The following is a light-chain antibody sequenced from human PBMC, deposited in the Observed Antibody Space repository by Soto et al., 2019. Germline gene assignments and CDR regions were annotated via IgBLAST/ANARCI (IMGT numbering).Light chain of an antibody. CDR2: DVS. CDR1: SSDVGGYNY. CDR3: SYTCSSTHVV. Sequence: QSALTQPASVSGSPGQSITISCTGTSSDVGGYNYVSWYQQHQGKDPKLMIYDVSNRPSGVSNRFSGSKSGNTASLTISGLQAEDEAAYYCSYTCSSTHVVFGGGTKLTVL. J-gene: IGLJ2*01. V-gene: IGLV2-14*01.